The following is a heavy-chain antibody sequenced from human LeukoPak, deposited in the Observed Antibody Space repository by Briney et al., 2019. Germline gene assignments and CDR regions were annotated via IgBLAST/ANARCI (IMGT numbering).Heavy chain of an antibody. CDR3: AKGPYYYDSSGYFLDY. CDR1: GFTFSSYW. V-gene: IGHV3-7*01. Sequence: PGGSLRLSCAASGFTFSSYWMSWVRQAPGKGLEWVANIKQDGSEKYYVDSVKGRFTISRDNAKNTLYLQMNSLRAEDTAVYYCAKGPYYYDSSGYFLDYWGQGTLVTVSS. CDR2: IKQDGSEK. D-gene: IGHD3-22*01. J-gene: IGHJ4*02.